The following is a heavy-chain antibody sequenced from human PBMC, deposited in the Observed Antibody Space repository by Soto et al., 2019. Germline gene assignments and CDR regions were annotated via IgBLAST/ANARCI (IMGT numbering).Heavy chain of an antibody. V-gene: IGHV3-30-3*01. Sequence: QVPLVESGGGVVQPGRSLRLSCAASGFTFSSYAMHWVRQAPGKGLEWVAVISYDGSNKYYADSVKGRFTISRDNSKNTLYLQMNSLRAEDTAVYYCARSVAGNWFDPWGQGTLVTVSS. CDR3: ARSVAGNWFDP. CDR1: GFTFSSYA. J-gene: IGHJ5*02. CDR2: ISYDGSNK. D-gene: IGHD6-19*01.